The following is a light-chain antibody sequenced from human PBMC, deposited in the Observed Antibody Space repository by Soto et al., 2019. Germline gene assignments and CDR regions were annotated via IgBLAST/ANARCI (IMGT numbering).Light chain of an antibody. V-gene: IGKV1-5*03. CDR1: QSISSW. CDR3: QQYNDNWT. Sequence: DIQMTQSPSTLSASVGDRVTITCRASQSISSWLAWYQQKPGQAPKLLIYKASTLQRGVPSRFSGSGSGTEFTLAISSLQPDDSATYYCQQYNDNWTFGQGTKVEIK. CDR2: KAS. J-gene: IGKJ1*01.